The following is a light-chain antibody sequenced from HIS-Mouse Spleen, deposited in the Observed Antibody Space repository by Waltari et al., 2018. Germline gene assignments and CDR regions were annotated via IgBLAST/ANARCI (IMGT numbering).Light chain of an antibody. CDR3: QVWDSSSDHHVV. CDR1: NIGSKS. CDR2: DDS. Sequence: SYVLTQPPSVSVAPGKTARITCGGNNIGSKSVHWYQQKPGQAPVLVVYDDSDRPSGSPGRFSGSNSGNTATLTISRVEAGDEADYYCQVWDSSSDHHVVFGGGTKLTVL. J-gene: IGLJ2*01. V-gene: IGLV3-21*03.